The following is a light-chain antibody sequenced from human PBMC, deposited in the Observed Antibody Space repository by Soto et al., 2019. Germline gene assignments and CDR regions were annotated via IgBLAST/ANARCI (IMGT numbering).Light chain of an antibody. CDR1: SSNIGNNY. V-gene: IGLV1-51*02. CDR2: VNN. Sequence: QSVLTQPPSVSAAPGQKVTISCSGSSSNIGNNYVSWYQQLPGTAPKLLIYVNNKRPSGIPDRFSGSKSGTSATLGITGLQTGDEADYYCGTWDSSLSAHYVFGTGTKVTVL. J-gene: IGLJ1*01. CDR3: GTWDSSLSAHYV.